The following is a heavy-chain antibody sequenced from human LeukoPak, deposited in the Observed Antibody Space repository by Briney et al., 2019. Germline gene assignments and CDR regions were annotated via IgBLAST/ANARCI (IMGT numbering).Heavy chain of an antibody. V-gene: IGHV1-18*01. D-gene: IGHD3-22*01. J-gene: IGHJ4*02. Sequence: ASVKVSFKASGYTFTSYGFSWVRQAPGQGLEWMGWISADNGNTNYAQKFQGRVTMTRDTSISTAYMELSRLRSDDTAVYYCARVRAYDSSGYQYYFDYWGQGTLVTVSS. CDR2: ISADNGNT. CDR1: GYTFTSYG. CDR3: ARVRAYDSSGYQYYFDY.